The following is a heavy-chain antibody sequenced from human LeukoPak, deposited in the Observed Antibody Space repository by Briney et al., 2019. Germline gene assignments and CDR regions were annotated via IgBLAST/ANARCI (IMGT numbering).Heavy chain of an antibody. CDR3: ARLALQEVGATQTYYLDY. J-gene: IGHJ4*02. D-gene: IGHD1-26*01. Sequence: PSETLSLTCTVSSYSISSGYYWGWIRQTPGKGLDLIGTIYHSGTTYYHPSLKSRVTISVDTSKNQFSLKLSSVTAADTAVYYCARLALQEVGATQTYYLDYWGQGTLVTVSS. CDR1: SYSISSGYY. CDR2: IYHSGTT. V-gene: IGHV4-38-2*02.